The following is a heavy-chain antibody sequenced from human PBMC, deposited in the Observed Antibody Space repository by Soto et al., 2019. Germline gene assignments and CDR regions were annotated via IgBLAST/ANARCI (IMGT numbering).Heavy chain of an antibody. CDR3: AGRASRYYYDSSGYFDY. CDR2: IYYSGST. J-gene: IGHJ4*02. V-gene: IGHV4-59*01. CDR1: GGSISSYY. D-gene: IGHD3-22*01. Sequence: SETLSLTCTVSGGSISSYYWSWIRQPPGKGLERIGYIYYSGSTNYNPSLKSRVTISVDTSKNQFSLKLSSVTAADTAVYYCAGRASRYYYDSSGYFDYWGQGTLVTVS.